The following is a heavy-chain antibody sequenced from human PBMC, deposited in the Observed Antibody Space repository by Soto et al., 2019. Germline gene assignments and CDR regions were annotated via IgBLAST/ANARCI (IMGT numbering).Heavy chain of an antibody. CDR2: ISPGSRYP. CDR3: VHGGGGGLFDT. J-gene: IGHJ5*02. CDR1: GFTFGDSY. V-gene: IGHV3-11*06. Sequence: GGSLRLSCAGSGFTFGDSYMSWIRQAPGKGLEWLSYISPGSRYPAYADSVKGRFTISRDSAKRSLYLQMMSLTAEDTAIYYCVHGGGGGLFDTWGQGTMVTVSS. D-gene: IGHD2-15*01.